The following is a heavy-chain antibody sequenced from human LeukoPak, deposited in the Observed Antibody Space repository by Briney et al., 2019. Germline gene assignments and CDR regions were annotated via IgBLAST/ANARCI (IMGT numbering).Heavy chain of an antibody. CDR1: GFTFSTYW. Sequence: GSLRLSCSASGFTFSTYWMSWVRQAPGKGLEWVANMKRDGSEIYYVDSVRGRFTISRDNARNSLYLQMNSLRAEDTAVYFCARGGGLDVWGQGATVTVSS. V-gene: IGHV3-7*04. CDR3: ARGGGLDV. CDR2: MKRDGSEI. J-gene: IGHJ6*02.